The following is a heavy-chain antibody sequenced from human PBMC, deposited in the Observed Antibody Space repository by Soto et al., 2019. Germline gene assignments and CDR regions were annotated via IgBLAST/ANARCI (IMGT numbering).Heavy chain of an antibody. Sequence: ASVKVSCKASGYTFTSYAMHWVRQAPGQRLEWMGWINAGNGNTKYSQKFQGRVTITRDTSASTAYMELSSLRSEDTAVYYCARSGGGATHNDYWGQGTLVTVS. D-gene: IGHD1-26*01. CDR1: GYTFTSYA. CDR2: INAGNGNT. V-gene: IGHV1-3*01. J-gene: IGHJ4*02. CDR3: ARSGGGATHNDY.